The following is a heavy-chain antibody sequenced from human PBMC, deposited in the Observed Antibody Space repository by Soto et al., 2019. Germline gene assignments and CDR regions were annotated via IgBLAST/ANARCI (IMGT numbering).Heavy chain of an antibody. CDR2: IIPILGIA. CDR1: GGTFSSYT. CDR3: ASLHLGELSLNYFDY. D-gene: IGHD3-16*02. V-gene: IGHV1-69*02. J-gene: IGHJ4*02. Sequence: QVQLVQSGAEVKKPGSSVKVSCKASGGTFSSYTMSWVRQAPGQGLEWMGRIIPILGIANYAQKFQGRVTITADKSTSTAYMELSSLRSEDTAVYYCASLHLGELSLNYFDYWGQGTLVTVSS.